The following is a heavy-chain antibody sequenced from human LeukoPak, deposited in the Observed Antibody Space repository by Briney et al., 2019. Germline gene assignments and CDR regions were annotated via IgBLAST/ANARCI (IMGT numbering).Heavy chain of an antibody. CDR2: INYSGST. D-gene: IGHD1-26*01. V-gene: IGHV4-59*01. CDR1: GGSISSYY. J-gene: IGHJ4*02. CDR3: ARRGTYYVFDY. Sequence: SETLSLTCTVAGGSISSYYWSWIRQPPGKGLEWIGYINYSGSTFYNPSLRRRVTMSVDTSKRQFSLNLNSVTAADTAVYYCARRGTYYVFDYWGQGTLVTVSS.